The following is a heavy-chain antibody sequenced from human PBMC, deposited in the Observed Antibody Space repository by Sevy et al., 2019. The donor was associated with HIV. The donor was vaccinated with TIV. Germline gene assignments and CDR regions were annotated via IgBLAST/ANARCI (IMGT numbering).Heavy chain of an antibody. CDR3: AHETFGRFES. J-gene: IGHJ4*02. D-gene: IGHD3-16*01. Sequence: GGSLRLSCAASGFTFSANWMNWVRQAPGKGLEWVANIKADGSDKHYVDSVEGRFTISRDNAKNLLFLQMTGLRVEDTAVYYCAHETFGRFESWGQGTLVTVSS. V-gene: IGHV3-7*01. CDR2: IKADGSDK. CDR1: GFTFSANW.